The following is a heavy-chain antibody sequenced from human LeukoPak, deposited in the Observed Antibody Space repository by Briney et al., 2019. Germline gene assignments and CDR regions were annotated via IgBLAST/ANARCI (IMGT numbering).Heavy chain of an antibody. J-gene: IGHJ5*02. CDR3: TVQQSGGNWFDP. Sequence: GGSLKLSCAASRFTFSDSAIHWVRQASGKGLEWVGRIRGKGFSEPPAYAASVKDRFTIYRDDSESSAYLQMNSLKAEDTAVYYCTVQQSGGNWFDPWGPGTQVTVSS. D-gene: IGHD3-16*01. V-gene: IGHV3-73*01. CDR1: RFTFSDSA. CDR2: IRGKGFSEPP.